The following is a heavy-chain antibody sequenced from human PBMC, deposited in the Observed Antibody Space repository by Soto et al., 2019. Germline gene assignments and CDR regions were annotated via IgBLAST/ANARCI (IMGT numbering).Heavy chain of an antibody. D-gene: IGHD6-13*01. CDR1: GFTFSSYS. CDR2: ISSSSSYI. CDR3: ARDGVYSRSPPPMDV. V-gene: IGHV3-21*01. Sequence: EVQLVESGGGLVKPGGSLRLSCAASGFTFSSYSMNWVRQAPGKGLEWVSSISSSSSYIYYADSVKGRFTISRDNAKNSLYLQMNSLRAEDTAVYYCARDGVYSRSPPPMDVWGQGTTVTVSS. J-gene: IGHJ6*02.